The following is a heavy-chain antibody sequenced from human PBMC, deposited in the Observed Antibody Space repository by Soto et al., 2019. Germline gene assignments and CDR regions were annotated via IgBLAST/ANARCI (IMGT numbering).Heavy chain of an antibody. CDR3: ARSRRRIIGYYYYGMDV. CDR1: GFTVSSNY. CDR2: IYSGGST. Sequence: EVQLVESGGGLVQPGGSLRLSCAASGFTVSSNYMSWVRQAPGKGLEWVSVIYSGGSTYYADSVKGRFTISRDNSKNTLYLQMNSLRAEDTAVYYCARSRRRIIGYYYYGMDVWGQGTTVTVSS. V-gene: IGHV3-66*01. J-gene: IGHJ6*02. D-gene: IGHD2-15*01.